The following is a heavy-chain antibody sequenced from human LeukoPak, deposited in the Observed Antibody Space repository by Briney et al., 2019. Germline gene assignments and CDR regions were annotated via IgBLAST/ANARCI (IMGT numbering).Heavy chain of an antibody. D-gene: IGHD4-11*01. CDR3: ARMDDYTNYYFDY. J-gene: IGHJ4*02. Sequence: GGSLRLSCAASGFTFTRFAMYWVRQAPGKGLEFVSAISSNGDRTYYAKSVKDRFTISRDNAKNTVDLQMDSLRPEDMGVYYCARMDDYTNYYFDYWGQGTVVTVSS. CDR2: ISSNGDRT. CDR1: GFTFTRFA. V-gene: IGHV3-64*01.